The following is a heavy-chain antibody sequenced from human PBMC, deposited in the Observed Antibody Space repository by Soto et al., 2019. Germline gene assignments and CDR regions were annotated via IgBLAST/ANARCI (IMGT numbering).Heavy chain of an antibody. V-gene: IGHV4-31*03. Sequence: QVQLQESGPGLVKPSQTLSINCTVSGGSISSGGYYWNCIRLHPGKGLEWIGFISYIGSTYYNPSHKSRVTISLDTSKNQFSLKLSSVTAADTAVYYCARSVFPWGQGTLVTVSS. CDR3: ARSVFP. CDR1: GGSISSGGYY. J-gene: IGHJ5*02. CDR2: ISYIGST.